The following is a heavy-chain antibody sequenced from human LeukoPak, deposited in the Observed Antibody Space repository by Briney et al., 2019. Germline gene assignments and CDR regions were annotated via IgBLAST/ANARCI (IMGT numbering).Heavy chain of an antibody. CDR1: GFTFSDYY. D-gene: IGHD2-2*01. Sequence: PGGSLRLSCAASGFTFSDYYMSWIRQAPGKGLEWVSYISSSGSTIYYADSVKGRFTISRDNAKNSLYLQMNSLRAEDTAVYYCAKTPLPPLPRQLLGWFDPWGQGTLVTVSS. CDR2: ISSSGSTI. J-gene: IGHJ5*02. V-gene: IGHV3-11*01. CDR3: AKTPLPPLPRQLLGWFDP.